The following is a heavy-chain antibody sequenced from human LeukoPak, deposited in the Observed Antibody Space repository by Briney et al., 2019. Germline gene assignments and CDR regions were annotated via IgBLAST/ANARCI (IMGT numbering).Heavy chain of an antibody. CDR1: GASINNGDDY. V-gene: IGHV4-30-4*08. CDR2: IYYTGST. Sequence: SETLSLTCTVSGASINNGDDYWTSVPQPPGRGLEGIVYIYYTGSTYYIPSLKSRVTISIDPSKNQFSLKLTSVTAADTAVYYCARLMAYCSDTSAYLEPGFDCWGQGTLVTVSS. D-gene: IGHD3-22*01. CDR3: ARLMAYCSDTSAYLEPGFDC. J-gene: IGHJ4*02.